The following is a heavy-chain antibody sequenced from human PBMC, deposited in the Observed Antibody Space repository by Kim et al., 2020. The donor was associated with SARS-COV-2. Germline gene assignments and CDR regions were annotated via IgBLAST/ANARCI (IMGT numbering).Heavy chain of an antibody. D-gene: IGHD2-21*01. CDR2: INAGNGNT. V-gene: IGHV1-3*01. CDR3: ATDKTPLAYCGGDCKTPLDY. J-gene: IGHJ4*02. Sequence: ASVKVSCKASGYTFTSYGVHWVRQAPGQRLEWMGWINAGNGNTKYSQKFQGRVTITRDTSASTAYMELSRLRSEDTTVYYCATDKTPLAYCGGDCKTPLDYWGQGTLVTVSS. CDR1: GYTFTSYG.